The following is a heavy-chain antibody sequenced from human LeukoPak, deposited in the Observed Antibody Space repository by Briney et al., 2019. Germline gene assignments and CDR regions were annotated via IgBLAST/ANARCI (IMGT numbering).Heavy chain of an antibody. CDR3: ASRYCSSTSCYTPFLDAFDI. J-gene: IGHJ3*02. CDR1: GYTFTGYY. Sequence: ASVKVSCKASGYTFTGYYMHWVRQAPGQGLEWMGWINPNSGGTNYAQKFQGRVTMTRDTSISTAYMELSSLRSEDTAVYYCASRYCSSTSCYTPFLDAFDIWGQGTMVTVSS. V-gene: IGHV1-2*02. CDR2: INPNSGGT. D-gene: IGHD2-2*02.